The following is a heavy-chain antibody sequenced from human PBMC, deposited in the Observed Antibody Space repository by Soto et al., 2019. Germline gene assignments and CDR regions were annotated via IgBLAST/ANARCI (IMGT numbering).Heavy chain of an antibody. V-gene: IGHV2-5*02. CDR1: GFSLTTSVVG. Sequence: QITLNESVPTVVKPAETLTLTFTFSGFSLTTSVVGVGWMSQSPGKAQKLLELINWDDDKRYSASLKSRLTITKDTSTIQVVLKMASVDPADTATYYCAHRILRTVFGLVTTTEIYFDFWGQGTPVVVSS. D-gene: IGHD3-3*01. J-gene: IGHJ4*02. CDR2: INWDDDK. CDR3: AHRILRTVFGLVTTTEIYFDF.